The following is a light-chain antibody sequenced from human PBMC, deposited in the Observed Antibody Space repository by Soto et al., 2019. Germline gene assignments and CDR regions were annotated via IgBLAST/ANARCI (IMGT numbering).Light chain of an antibody. CDR3: QQRSNWPPYT. CDR1: QSVSSY. CDR2: DAS. V-gene: IGKV3-11*01. J-gene: IGKJ2*01. Sequence: EIVSTQSPATLSLSPGERATLSCRASQSVSSYLAWYQQKPGQAPRLLIYDASNRATGIPARFSGSGSGTDFTVTISSLEPEDFAVYYCQQRSNWPPYTFGQGTKLEIK.